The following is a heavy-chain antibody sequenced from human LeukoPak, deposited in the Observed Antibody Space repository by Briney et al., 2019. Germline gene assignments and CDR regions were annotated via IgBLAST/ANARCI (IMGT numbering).Heavy chain of an antibody. D-gene: IGHD6-13*01. J-gene: IGHJ4*02. CDR2: MYTDGST. Sequence: PSETLSLTCIVSGGSMSSYYWSWIRQPAGKGLEWIGRMYTDGSTNYNPFLNSRVTMSVDTSKKHFSLRLNSVTPEDTAVYYCARGTAAPGFGFWGQGTLVTVSS. CDR3: ARGTAAPGFGF. CDR1: GGSMSSYY. V-gene: IGHV4-4*07.